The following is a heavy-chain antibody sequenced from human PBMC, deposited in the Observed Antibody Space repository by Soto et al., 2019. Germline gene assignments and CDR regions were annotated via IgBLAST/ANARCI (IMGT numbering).Heavy chain of an antibody. CDR3: ARDHCGGDCPTYGLDV. J-gene: IGHJ6*02. V-gene: IGHV1-69*13. Sequence: GASVKVSCKASGGAFSSYAISWVCQAPGQGPEWMGGIIPIFGTANYAQKFQGRVTITADESTSTAYMELSSLRSEDTAVYYCARDHCGGDCPTYGLDVWGQGITVTVSS. CDR1: GGAFSSYA. CDR2: IIPIFGTA. D-gene: IGHD2-21*02.